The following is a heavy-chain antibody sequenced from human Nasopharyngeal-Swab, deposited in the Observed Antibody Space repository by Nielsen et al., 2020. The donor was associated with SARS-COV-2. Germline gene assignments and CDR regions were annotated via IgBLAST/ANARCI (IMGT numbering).Heavy chain of an antibody. V-gene: IGHV5-10-1*01. J-gene: IGHJ4*02. CDR1: GYSFSNYW. CDR2: IDPSDSYT. Sequence: GESLKISCKGSGYSFSNYWIAWVRQMPGKGLEWMGRIDPSDSYTNYSPSFQGHVTISADKSISTAYLQWSSLEASDTAMYYCAHQGVTGTTGGFDYWGQGTLSPSPQ. D-gene: IGHD1-7*01. CDR3: AHQGVTGTTGGFDY.